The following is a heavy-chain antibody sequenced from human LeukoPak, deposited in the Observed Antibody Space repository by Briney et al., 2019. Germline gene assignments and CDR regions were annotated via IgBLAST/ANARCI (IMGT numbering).Heavy chain of an antibody. J-gene: IGHJ6*02. D-gene: IGHD1-1*01. CDR1: GFTFSSYS. CDR3: ARPWNYYYYYVMDV. V-gene: IGHV3-48*02. CDR2: ISSSSTI. Sequence: GGSLRLSCADSGFTFSSYSMNWVRQAPGKGLEWVSYISSSSTIYYADSVKGRFTISRDNAKNSLYLQMNSLRDEDTAVYYCARPWNYYYYYVMDVWGQGTTVTVSS.